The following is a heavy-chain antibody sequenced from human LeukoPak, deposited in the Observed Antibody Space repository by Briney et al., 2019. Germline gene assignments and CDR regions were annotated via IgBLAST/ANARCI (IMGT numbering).Heavy chain of an antibody. CDR3: ARVRGRRWLQLTGTFGGRPFDY. J-gene: IGHJ4*02. CDR2: TYYRSKLYN. CDR1: GDSVSSNSAA. D-gene: IGHD5-24*01. Sequence: SQTLSLTCAISGDSVSSNSAAWNWIRQSPSRGLEWLGRTYYRSKLYNDYAVSVKSRITINPDTSKNQFSLQLNSVTPEDTAVYYCARVRGRRWLQLTGTFGGRPFDYWGQGTLVTVSS. V-gene: IGHV6-1*01.